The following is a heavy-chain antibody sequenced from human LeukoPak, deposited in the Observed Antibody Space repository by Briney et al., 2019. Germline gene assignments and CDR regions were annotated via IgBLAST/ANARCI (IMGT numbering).Heavy chain of an antibody. V-gene: IGHV4-59*01. Sequence: SETLSLTCTVSGGSISSYYWSWIRQPPGKGLEWIGYIYYSGSTNYNPSLKSRVTISVDTSKNQFSLKLSSVTAADTAVYYCARDGNFDWLLPYYYMDVWGKGTTVTVYS. CDR3: ARDGNFDWLLPYYYMDV. CDR1: GGSISSYY. CDR2: IYYSGST. J-gene: IGHJ6*03. D-gene: IGHD3-9*01.